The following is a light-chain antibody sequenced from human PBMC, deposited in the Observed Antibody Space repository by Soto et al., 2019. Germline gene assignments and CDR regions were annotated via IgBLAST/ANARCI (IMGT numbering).Light chain of an antibody. CDR1: QSISSTY. V-gene: IGKV3-20*01. J-gene: IGKJ3*01. CDR3: QQYGSSSFA. CDR2: GAF. Sequence: EIVLTQSPGTLSVSPGETDTLSCRARQSISSTYLAWYQKKPGQAPRLLLYGAFNRATGIPDRFSGSGSGTDLTLTISRQEPEDCAFYYCQQYGSSSFAFGPGTKVEIK.